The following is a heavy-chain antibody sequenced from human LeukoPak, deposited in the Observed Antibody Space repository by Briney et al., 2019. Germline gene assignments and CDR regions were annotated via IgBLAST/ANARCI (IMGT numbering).Heavy chain of an antibody. CDR1: GFTFSSYS. Sequence: GGSLRLSCAASGFTFSSYSMNWIRQAPETGLEWLSYTSPSGGTIYYTDSVKGRFTMSRDNAQNALYLEMNSLRAEDTAVYYCAREKKTEWTTGAFDMWGQGTMVIVSS. CDR2: TSPSGGTI. J-gene: IGHJ3*02. CDR3: AREKKTEWTTGAFDM. D-gene: IGHD3-3*01. V-gene: IGHV3-48*04.